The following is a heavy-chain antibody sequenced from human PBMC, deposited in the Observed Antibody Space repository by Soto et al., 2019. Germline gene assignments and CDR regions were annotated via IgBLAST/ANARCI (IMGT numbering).Heavy chain of an antibody. D-gene: IGHD3-16*01. V-gene: IGHV4-38-2*01. J-gene: IGHJ5*02. CDR2: ISHSGRT. Sequence: PSETLSLTCAVSGFSIDTAYFWGWIRQTPGEGLEYIGLISHSGRTFSNPSLKSRLTISFDTAKNEFSLNLKSVTAADTAVYYCVRQLGNSAMLIIDPWGQATPVTVSS. CDR1: GFSIDTAYF. CDR3: VRQLGNSAMLIIDP.